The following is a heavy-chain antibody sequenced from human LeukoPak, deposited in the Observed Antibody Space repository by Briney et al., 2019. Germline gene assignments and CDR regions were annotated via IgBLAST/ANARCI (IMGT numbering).Heavy chain of an antibody. J-gene: IGHJ3*02. CDR1: GGTFSSYA. CDR3: AREMATIGDGAFDI. CDR2: MIPIFGTA. D-gene: IGHD5-24*01. Sequence: SVKVSCKASGGTFSSYAISWVRQAPGQGLEWMGRMIPIFGTAKYAQKFQGRVTITTDESTSTAYMGLSSLRSEDTAVYYCAREMATIGDGAFDIWGQGTMVTVPS. V-gene: IGHV1-69*05.